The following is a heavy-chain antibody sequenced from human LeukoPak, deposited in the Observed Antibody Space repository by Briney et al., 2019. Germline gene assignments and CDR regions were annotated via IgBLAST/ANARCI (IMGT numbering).Heavy chain of an antibody. Sequence: GGSLRLSCAASGFTFSSYSMNWVRQAPGKGLEWAANINQDGSEKYYVDSVKGRFTVSRDNAKNTVYLQMNSLRAEDTAVYYCARVALGSYNWFDPWGQGTLVTVSS. D-gene: IGHD3-10*01. CDR3: ARVALGSYNWFDP. CDR1: GFTFSSYS. V-gene: IGHV3-7*01. J-gene: IGHJ5*02. CDR2: INQDGSEK.